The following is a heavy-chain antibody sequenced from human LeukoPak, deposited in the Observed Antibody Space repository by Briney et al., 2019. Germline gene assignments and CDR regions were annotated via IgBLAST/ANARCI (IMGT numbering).Heavy chain of an antibody. CDR3: AKLSAYSYGDKGD. J-gene: IGHJ4*02. D-gene: IGHD5-18*01. CDR1: GFTFSSYA. Sequence: PGGSLRLSCAASGFTFSSYAMSWVRQAPGKGLEWVSAISGSGGYTYYADPVKGRFTISRDNSKNTLYLQMNSLRAEDTAVYYCAKLSAYSYGDKGDWGQGTLVTVSS. V-gene: IGHV3-23*01. CDR2: ISGSGGYT.